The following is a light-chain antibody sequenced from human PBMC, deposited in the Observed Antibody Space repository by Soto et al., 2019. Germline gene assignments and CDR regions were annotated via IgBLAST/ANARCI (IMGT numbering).Light chain of an antibody. V-gene: IGKV1-5*01. CDR1: QRISRW. CDR3: QQYDGYLWT. CDR2: DAS. Sequence: DIQLTQFPSTLSASVGDRVTITCRASQRISRWLAWYQQKPGKAPNLLIHDASSLESGVPSRFSGSGSGTEFTLTISSLQPDDFATYYCQQYDGYLWTFGQGTKVEVK. J-gene: IGKJ1*01.